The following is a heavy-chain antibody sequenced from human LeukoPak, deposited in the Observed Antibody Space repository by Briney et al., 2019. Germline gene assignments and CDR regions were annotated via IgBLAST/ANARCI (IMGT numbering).Heavy chain of an antibody. CDR1: GYTFTGYY. D-gene: IGHD3-10*01. CDR3: ARVGGFGEDYYYGMDV. CDR2: INPNSGGT. V-gene: IGHV1-2*02. J-gene: IGHJ6*02. Sequence: ASVKVSCKASGYTFTGYYMHWVRQAPGQGLEWMGWINPNSGGTNYARKFQGRVTMTRDTSISTAYMELSRLRSDDTAVYYCARVGGFGEDYYYGMDVWGQGTTVTVSS.